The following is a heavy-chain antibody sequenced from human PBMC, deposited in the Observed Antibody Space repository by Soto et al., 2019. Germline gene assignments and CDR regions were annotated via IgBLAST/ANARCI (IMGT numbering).Heavy chain of an antibody. J-gene: IGHJ6*02. V-gene: IGHV1-18*01. Sequence: ASVKVSCKASGYTFTSYGISWVRQAPGQGLEWMGWISAYNGNTNYAQKLQGRVTMTTDTSTSTAYMELRSLRSDDTAVYYCARHVPYCSDTSHCAYGMDVWGQGTTVTVSS. CDR1: GYTFTSYG. D-gene: IGHD2-2*01. CDR3: ARHVPYCSDTSHCAYGMDV. CDR2: ISAYNGNT.